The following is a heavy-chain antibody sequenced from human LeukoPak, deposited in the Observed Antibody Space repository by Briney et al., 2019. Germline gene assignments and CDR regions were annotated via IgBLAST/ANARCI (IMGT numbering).Heavy chain of an antibody. J-gene: IGHJ4*02. V-gene: IGHV4-34*01. CDR1: GGSFSGYY. Sequence: SETLSLTCAVYGGSFSGYYWSWIRQPPGKGLEWIGEINHSGSTNYNPSLKSRVTISVDTSKNQFSLKLSSVTAAVTAVYYCAGRVPMIVVVHTPHFDYWGQGTLVTVSS. D-gene: IGHD3-22*01. CDR2: INHSGST. CDR3: AGRVPMIVVVHTPHFDY.